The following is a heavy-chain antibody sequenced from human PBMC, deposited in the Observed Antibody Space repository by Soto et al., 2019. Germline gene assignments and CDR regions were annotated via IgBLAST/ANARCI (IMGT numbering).Heavy chain of an antibody. CDR2: INHSGST. V-gene: IGHV4-34*01. J-gene: IGHJ4*02. CDR3: GPRGAVADPRGY. D-gene: IGHD6-19*01. CDR1: GVSSNNYC. Sequence: SETLSLTCTVSGVSSNNYCLSWVRQPPGKGLEWIGEINHSGSTNYNPSLKSRVAISVDTSKNQFSLNLTSVTAADTAVYYCGPRGAVADPRGYWGQGTLVT.